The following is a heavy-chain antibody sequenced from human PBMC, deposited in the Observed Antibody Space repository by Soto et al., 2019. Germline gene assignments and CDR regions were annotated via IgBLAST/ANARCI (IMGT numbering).Heavy chain of an antibody. CDR3: ARYKTGTTNFDY. J-gene: IGHJ4*02. CDR2: INAGNGNT. V-gene: IGHV1-3*01. Sequence: GASVKVSCKASGYTFTSYAMHWVRQAPGQRLEWMGWINAGNGNTKYSQKFQGRVTITRDTSASTAYMELSSLRSEDTAVYYCARYKTGTTNFDYWGQGTLVTVSS. D-gene: IGHD1-1*01. CDR1: GYTFTSYA.